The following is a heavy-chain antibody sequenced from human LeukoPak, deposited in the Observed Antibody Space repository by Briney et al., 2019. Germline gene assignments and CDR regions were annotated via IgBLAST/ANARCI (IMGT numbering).Heavy chain of an antibody. J-gene: IGHJ3*02. CDR3: ARVIAAADPDAFDI. V-gene: IGHV4-39*07. CDR1: GGSISSSSYY. Sequence: SETLSLTCTVSGGSISSSSYYWGWIRQPPGKGLEWIGSIYYSGSTYYNPSLKSRVTISVDTSKNQFSLKLSSVTAADTAVYYCARVIAAADPDAFDIWGQGTMVTVSS. CDR2: IYYSGST. D-gene: IGHD6-13*01.